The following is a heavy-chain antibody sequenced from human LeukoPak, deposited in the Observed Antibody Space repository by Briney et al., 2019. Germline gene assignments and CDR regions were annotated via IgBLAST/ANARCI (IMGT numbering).Heavy chain of an antibody. Sequence: SQTLSLTCTVPGGSISSGGYYWSWIRQHPGKGLEWLGYIYYSGSTYYNPSLKSRVTISVDTSKNQFSLKLSSVTAADTAVYYCARDRYYDSSGPIDYWGQGTLVTVSS. J-gene: IGHJ4*02. CDR2: IYYSGST. D-gene: IGHD3-22*01. V-gene: IGHV4-31*03. CDR1: GGSISSGGYY. CDR3: ARDRYYDSSGPIDY.